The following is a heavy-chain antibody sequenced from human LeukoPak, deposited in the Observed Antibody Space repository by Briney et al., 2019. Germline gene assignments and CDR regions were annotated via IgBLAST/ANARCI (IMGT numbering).Heavy chain of an antibody. V-gene: IGHV1-69*05. D-gene: IGHD2-21*02. CDR2: IIPIFGTA. CDR3: ARVPCGGDCHGDQNNAFDI. Sequence: SVKVSCKASGGTFSSYAISWVRQAPGQGLEWMGRIIPIFGTANYAQKFQGRVTMTRNTSISTAYMELSSLRSEDTAVYYCARVPCGGDCHGDQNNAFDIWGQGTMVTVSS. J-gene: IGHJ3*02. CDR1: GGTFSSYA.